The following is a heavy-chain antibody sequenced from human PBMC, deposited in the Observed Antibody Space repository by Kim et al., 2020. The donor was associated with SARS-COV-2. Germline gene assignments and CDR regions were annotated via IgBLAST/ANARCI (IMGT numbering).Heavy chain of an antibody. Sequence: YADSVKGRFTISRDNSKNTLYLQMNSLRAEDTAVYYCARTVTTPDRYFDYWGQGTLVTVSS. CDR3: ARTVTTPDRYFDY. V-gene: IGHV3-33*01. J-gene: IGHJ4*02. D-gene: IGHD4-17*01.